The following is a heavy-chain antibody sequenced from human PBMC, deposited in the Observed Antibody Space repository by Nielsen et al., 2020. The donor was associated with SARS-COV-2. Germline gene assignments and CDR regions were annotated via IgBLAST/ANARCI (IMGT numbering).Heavy chain of an antibody. V-gene: IGHV3-30*03. CDR2: ISYDGSNK. J-gene: IGHJ4*02. CDR3: ARDRTTYYDFWSGYYTGIFLDY. CDR1: GFTFSSYG. D-gene: IGHD3-3*01. Sequence: GGSLRLSCAASGFTFSSYGMHWVRQAPGKGLEWVAVISYDGSNKYYADSVKGRFTISRDNSKNTLYLQMNSLRAEDTAVYYCARDRTTYYDFWSGYYTGIFLDYWGQGTLVTVSS.